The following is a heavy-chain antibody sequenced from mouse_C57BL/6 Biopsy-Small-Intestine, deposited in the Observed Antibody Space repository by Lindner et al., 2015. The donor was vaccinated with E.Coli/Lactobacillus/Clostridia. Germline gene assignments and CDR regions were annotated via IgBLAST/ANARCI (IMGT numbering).Heavy chain of an antibody. D-gene: IGHD1-2*01. CDR1: GYTFSDYL. CDR3: ARDLIPKAMADAGTFWFDP. V-gene: IGHV1S132*01. J-gene: IGHJ4*01. Sequence: SVKVSCKTSGYTFSDYLLHWVRQAPGQGPEWMGWISPRNGATNYEERFQGRVTMTRDTSIATAYMELDRLTPEDTAVYYCARDLIPKAMADAGTFWFDPWGQGTLVTVSS. CDR2: ISPRNGAT.